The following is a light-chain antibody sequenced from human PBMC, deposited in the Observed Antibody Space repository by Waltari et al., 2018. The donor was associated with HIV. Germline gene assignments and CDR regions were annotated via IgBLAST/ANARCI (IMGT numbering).Light chain of an antibody. Sequence: DIQMTQSPSSLSASVGDRVTITCRPSQSIRRYLNWYQQKPGKAPNLLIYAASSLQSGVPSRFSGSGSGTDFSLTISSLQPEDFATYYCQQTYSSPYTFGQGTKLEIK. V-gene: IGKV1-39*01. CDR2: AAS. CDR1: QSIRRY. J-gene: IGKJ2*01. CDR3: QQTYSSPYT.